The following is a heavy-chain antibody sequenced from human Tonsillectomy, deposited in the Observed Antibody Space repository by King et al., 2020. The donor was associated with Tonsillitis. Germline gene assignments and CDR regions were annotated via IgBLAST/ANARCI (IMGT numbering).Heavy chain of an antibody. D-gene: IGHD3-3*01. CDR1: GGSISSRSYY. J-gene: IGHJ5*02. CDR2: IYYSGST. Sequence: LQLQESGPGLVKPSETLSLTCTVSGGSISSRSYYWGWVRQPPGKGLEWIGSIYYSGSTYYNPSLKSRVTISVDTSQNQFSLKLTSVTAADTAVYYCAEHDLMSSASGIESSWFDPWGQGTLVTVSP. V-gene: IGHV4-39*07. CDR3: AEHDLMSSASGIESSWFDP.